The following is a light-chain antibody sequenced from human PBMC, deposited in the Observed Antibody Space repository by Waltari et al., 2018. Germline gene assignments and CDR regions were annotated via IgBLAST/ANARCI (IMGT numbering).Light chain of an antibody. J-gene: IGKJ1*01. CDR2: RAS. CDR1: QSVGSSS. Sequence: EIVLTQSPGTASLSPGERVTLSCRASQSVGSSSLAWYQQKPGQAPRLVIYRASRMATGIPDGFSGSGSGTDFSLTISRLEPEDFAVYYCQQHGTLPATFGQGTKVEIK. CDR3: QQHGTLPAT. V-gene: IGKV3-20*01.